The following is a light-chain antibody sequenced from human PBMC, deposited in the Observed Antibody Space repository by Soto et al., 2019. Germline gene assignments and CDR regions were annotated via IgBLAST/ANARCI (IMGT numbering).Light chain of an antibody. CDR3: QQYDKGPPRT. V-gene: IGKV3D-15*01. CDR2: GVY. J-gene: IGKJ1*01. CDR1: QSVSSN. Sequence: EIVMTQSPTILSVSPGERATLSCRASQSVSSNLAWYQQKPGQPPRLLMYGVYTRAPGTPARFSGSESGTEFTLTISSLQSEDSAVYYCQQYDKGPPRTFGQGTKVEIK.